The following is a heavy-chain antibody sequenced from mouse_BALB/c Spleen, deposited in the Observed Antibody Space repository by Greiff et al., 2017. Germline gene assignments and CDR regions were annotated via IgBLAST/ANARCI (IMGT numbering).Heavy chain of an antibody. CDR1: GFTFSSYA. Sequence: EVQVVESGGGLVKPGGSLKLSCAASGFTFSSYAMSWVRQTPEKRLEWVASISSGGSTYYPDSVKGRFTISRDNARNILYLQMSSLRSEDTAMYYCARDDGYYGGYWGQGTTLTVSS. D-gene: IGHD2-3*01. CDR3: ARDDGYYGGY. CDR2: ISSGGST. J-gene: IGHJ2*01. V-gene: IGHV5-6-5*01.